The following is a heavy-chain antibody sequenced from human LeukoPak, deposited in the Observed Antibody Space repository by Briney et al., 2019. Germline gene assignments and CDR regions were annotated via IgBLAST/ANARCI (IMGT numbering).Heavy chain of an antibody. V-gene: IGHV4-4*07. D-gene: IGHD6-13*01. CDR3: ARGYSSSWSYDY. CDR1: GGSISNYY. CDR2: IYTSGST. Sequence: SETLSLTCTVSGGSISNYYWTWIRQPAGKGLEWIGRIYTSGSTNYNPSLKSRVTMSVDTSKNQFSLKLSSVTAADTAVYYCARGYSSSWSYDYWGQGTLVTVSS. J-gene: IGHJ4*02.